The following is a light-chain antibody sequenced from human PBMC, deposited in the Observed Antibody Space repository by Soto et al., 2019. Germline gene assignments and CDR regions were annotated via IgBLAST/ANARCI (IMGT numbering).Light chain of an antibody. J-gene: IGKJ3*01. V-gene: IGKV4-1*01. CDR2: WAS. CDR3: QQYYSTPFT. Sequence: DIVMTQSPDSLAVSLGERATINCKSSQSVLYSSNNKNYLAWYQQKPGQPPKLLIYWASTRESGLPDRFSGSGSGTDFTRTISSLQAEDVAVYYCQQYYSTPFTFGPGTKVDIK. CDR1: QSVLYSSNNKNY.